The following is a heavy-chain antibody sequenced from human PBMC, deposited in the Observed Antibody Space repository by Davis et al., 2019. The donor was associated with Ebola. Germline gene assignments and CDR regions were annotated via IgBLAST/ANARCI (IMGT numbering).Heavy chain of an antibody. V-gene: IGHV4-39*07. J-gene: IGHJ6*02. CDR3: ARGVYYRYYYYGMDV. D-gene: IGHD2-8*01. CDR2: IYHSGST. CDR1: GGSISSSSYY. Sequence: SETLSLTCTVSGGSISSSSYYWGWIRQPPGKGLEWIGEIYHSGSTNYNPSLKSRVTISVDKSKNQFSLKLSSVTAADTAVYYCARGVYYRYYYYGMDVWGQGTTVTVSS.